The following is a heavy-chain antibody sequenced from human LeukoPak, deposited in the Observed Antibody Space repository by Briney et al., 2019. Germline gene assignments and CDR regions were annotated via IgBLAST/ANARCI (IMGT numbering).Heavy chain of an antibody. J-gene: IGHJ1*01. CDR1: GGSISYSSYY. Sequence: SETLSLTCTVSGGSISYSSYYWSWIRQPPGKGLEWIGTIYHSGSTYSNPSHPSLKSRVTISVDTSKNQFSLKLTSVTAADTAVYYCASRYCRSSSCNPLFQHWGQGTLVTVSS. CDR3: ASRYCRSSSCNPLFQH. CDR2: IYHSGST. D-gene: IGHD2-2*01. V-gene: IGHV4-39*01.